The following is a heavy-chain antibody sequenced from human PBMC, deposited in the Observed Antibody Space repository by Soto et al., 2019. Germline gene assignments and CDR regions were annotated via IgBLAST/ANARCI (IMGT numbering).Heavy chain of an antibody. D-gene: IGHD1-26*01. CDR3: XXXXXXXSYSPSDY. Sequence: EVQLLESGGGLVQPGGSLRHSCAASGFTFSSTAINWVRQAPGKGLEWVSVSGDNTYYVDSVKGRFTMSRDNPKNTVDLQMXXXXXXXXXXXXXXXXXXXXSYSPSDYWGQGSLVTVSS. CDR1: GFTFSSTA. V-gene: IGHV3-23*01. CDR2: VSGDNT. J-gene: IGHJ4*02.